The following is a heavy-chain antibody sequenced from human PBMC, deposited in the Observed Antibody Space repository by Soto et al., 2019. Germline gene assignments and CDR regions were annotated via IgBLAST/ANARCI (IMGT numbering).Heavy chain of an antibody. V-gene: IGHV4-30-4*01. CDR2: IYHSGST. CDR1: GGSISSGDYY. J-gene: IGHJ5*02. D-gene: IGHD6-6*01. CDR3: ARERPDGARLDP. Sequence: QVQLQESGPGLVKPSQTLSLTCTVSGGSISSGDYYWSWIRQPPGKGLEWIGYIYHSGSTYYNPSRKRRVTISVDTSKTQFSLKLSSVTAADTAVYYCARERPDGARLDPWGQGTLVTVSS.